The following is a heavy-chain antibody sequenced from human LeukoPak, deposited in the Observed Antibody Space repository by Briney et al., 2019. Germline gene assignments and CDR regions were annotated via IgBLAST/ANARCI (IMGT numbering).Heavy chain of an antibody. CDR1: GFTFDDYG. CDR2: ISGSGGST. V-gene: IGHV3-23*01. J-gene: IGHJ4*02. Sequence: GGSLRLSCAASGFTFDDYGMSWVRQAPGKGLEWVSAISGSGGSTYYADSVKGRFTISRDNSKNTLYLQMNSLRAEDTAVYYCAKAELRSYGYFDYWGQGTLVTVSS. D-gene: IGHD5-18*01. CDR3: AKAELRSYGYFDY.